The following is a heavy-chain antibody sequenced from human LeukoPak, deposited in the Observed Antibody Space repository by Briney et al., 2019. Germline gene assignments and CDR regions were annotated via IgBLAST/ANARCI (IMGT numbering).Heavy chain of an antibody. CDR2: IKQDGSEK. CDR3: AKDTYYYDF. V-gene: IGHV3-7*03. Sequence: GGSLRLSCAASGFTFSSYWMTWVRQAPGKGLEWVANIKQDGSEKYYMDSVKGRFTISRDNAKNSLYLQMNSLRVEDTAVYYCAKDTYYYDFWGQGTLVTVSS. CDR1: GFTFSSYW. D-gene: IGHD3/OR15-3a*01. J-gene: IGHJ4*02.